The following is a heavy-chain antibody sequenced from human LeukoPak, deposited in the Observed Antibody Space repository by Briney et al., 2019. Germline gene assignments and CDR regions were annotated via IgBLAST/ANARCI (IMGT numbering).Heavy chain of an antibody. CDR2: ISYSGST. CDR1: GGSITNNYF. J-gene: IGHJ4*02. CDR3: AGDFRGYDSGGFDY. D-gene: IGHD5-12*01. V-gene: IGHV4-39*07. Sequence: PSETLSLTCTVSGGSITNNYFWGWIRQPPGKGLEWIGSISYSGSTYCNPSLKSRVTISVDTSKNQFSLSLNAVTAADTAMYYCAGDFRGYDSGGFDYWGQGTLVTVSS.